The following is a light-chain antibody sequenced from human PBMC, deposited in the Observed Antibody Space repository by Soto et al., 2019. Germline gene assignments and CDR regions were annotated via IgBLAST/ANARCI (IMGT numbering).Light chain of an antibody. CDR3: QSYDSSLGTWV. CDR2: VNN. J-gene: IGLJ3*02. Sequence: CTGSSSNIGADYDAHWYQHFPGTAPKLLIYVNNNRPSGVPGRFSGSKSGTSASLAITGLQAEDEADYYCQSYDSSLGTWVFGEGTKVTVL. CDR1: SSNIGADYD. V-gene: IGLV1-40*01.